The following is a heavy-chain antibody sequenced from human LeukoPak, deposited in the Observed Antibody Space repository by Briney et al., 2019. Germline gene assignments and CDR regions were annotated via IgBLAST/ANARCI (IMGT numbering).Heavy chain of an antibody. CDR1: GGSVSXXSYY. CDR2: XYYSGXX. CDR3: ASLYGDYAPFDY. Sequence: PSETLSLTCTVSGGSVSXXSYYWSWIRQPPXXXXXWXXXXYYSGXXXXXXXXXXXVTISVDTSKNQFSLKLSSVTAADTAVYYCASLYGDYAPFDYWGQGTLVTVSS. V-gene: IGHV4-61*01. D-gene: IGHD4-17*01. J-gene: IGHJ4*02.